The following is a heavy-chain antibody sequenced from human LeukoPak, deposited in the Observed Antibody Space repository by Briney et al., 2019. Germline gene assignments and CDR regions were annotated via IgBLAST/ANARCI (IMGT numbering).Heavy chain of an antibody. CDR3: ARHRGITIFGLGNYYMDV. J-gene: IGHJ6*03. CDR2: INPDSGGT. Sequence: ASVKVSCKASGYTFTDYYIHWVRQAPGQGLEWMGWINPDSGGTNYAQKFQGRVTMTRDTSISTAYMELSRLRSDDTAVYYCARHRGITIFGLGNYYMDVWGKGTTVTVSS. CDR1: GYTFTDYY. D-gene: IGHD3-3*01. V-gene: IGHV1-2*02.